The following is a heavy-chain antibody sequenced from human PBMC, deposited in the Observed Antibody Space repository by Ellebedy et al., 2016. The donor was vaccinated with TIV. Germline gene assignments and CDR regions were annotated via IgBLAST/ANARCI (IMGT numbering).Heavy chain of an antibody. CDR2: ISSSSSYI. Sequence: GESLKISXAASGFTFSSYSMNWVRQAPGKGLEWVSSISSSSSYIYYADSVKGRFTISRDNAKNSLYLQMNSLRAEDTAVYYCARDFDDYGDVFGYWGQGTLVTVSS. V-gene: IGHV3-21*01. D-gene: IGHD4-17*01. CDR1: GFTFSSYS. CDR3: ARDFDDYGDVFGY. J-gene: IGHJ4*02.